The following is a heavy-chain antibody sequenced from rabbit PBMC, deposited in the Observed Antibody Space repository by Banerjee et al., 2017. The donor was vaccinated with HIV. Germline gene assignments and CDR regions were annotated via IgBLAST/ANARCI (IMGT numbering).Heavy chain of an antibody. CDR1: GFDFSSNA. CDR3: ARDLAGVIGWNFNL. Sequence: LTCKASGFDFSSNAMCWVRQAPGKGPEWIACIYSGDGSTYYASWAKGRFTFSKTSSTTVTLQMTSLTAADTATYFCARDLAGVIGWNFNLWGPGTLVTVS. V-gene: IGHV1S47*01. CDR2: IYSGDGST. J-gene: IGHJ4*01. D-gene: IGHD4-1*01.